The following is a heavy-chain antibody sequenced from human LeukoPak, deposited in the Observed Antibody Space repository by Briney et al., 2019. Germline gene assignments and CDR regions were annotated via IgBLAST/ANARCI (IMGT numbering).Heavy chain of an antibody. CDR1: GFTFEDYA. CDR2: ISWNSGSI. J-gene: IGHJ4*02. Sequence: PGGSLRLSCAASGFTFEDYAMHWFRQAPGKGLEWVSGISWNSGSIGYADSVKGRFTISRDNAKNSLYLQMNSLRAEDTALYYCAKDKKSGYYGPFDYWGQGTLVTVSS. D-gene: IGHD3-22*01. CDR3: AKDKKSGYYGPFDY. V-gene: IGHV3-9*01.